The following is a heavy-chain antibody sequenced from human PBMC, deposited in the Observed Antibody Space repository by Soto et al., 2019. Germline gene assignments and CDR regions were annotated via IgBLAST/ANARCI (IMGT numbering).Heavy chain of an antibody. Sequence: PGGSLRLSCAASGFTFRNNVLSWVRQAPGKGLDWVSSIDGNDVRTYYADSVKGRFTISRDNSKNTLFLQLNSLRAEDTAIYYCAKDVKHYYDSSGYSDYWGQGTLVTVSS. V-gene: IGHV3-23*01. CDR1: GFTFRNNV. CDR3: AKDVKHYYDSSGYSDY. CDR2: IDGNDVRT. D-gene: IGHD3-22*01. J-gene: IGHJ4*02.